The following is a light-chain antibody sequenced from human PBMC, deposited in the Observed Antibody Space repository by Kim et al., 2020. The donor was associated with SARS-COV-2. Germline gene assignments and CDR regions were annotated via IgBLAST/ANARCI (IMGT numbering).Light chain of an antibody. J-gene: IGLJ2*01. V-gene: IGLV3-1*01. CDR3: QAWDSSVVV. CDR2: QDG. Sequence: GSQGQTASITCSGDKLGDRYANWYRQKPGQSPVVVIYQDGHRPSGIPERFSGSSSGNTATLTISGTQAMDEADYYCQAWDSSVVVFGGGTQLTVL. CDR1: KLGDRY.